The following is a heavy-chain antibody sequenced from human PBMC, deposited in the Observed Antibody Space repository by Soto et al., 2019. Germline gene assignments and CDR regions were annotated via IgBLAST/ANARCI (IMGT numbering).Heavy chain of an antibody. Sequence: SGPTLVNPTQTLTLTCTFSGFSLSTSGVGVGWIRQPPGKALEWLALIYWNDDKRYSPSLKSRLTITKDTSKNQVVLTMTNMDPVDTATYYCARRYSSGWYGTDWFDPWGQGTLVTVSS. D-gene: IGHD6-19*01. CDR3: ARRYSSGWYGTDWFDP. CDR2: IYWNDDK. CDR1: GFSLSTSGVG. J-gene: IGHJ5*02. V-gene: IGHV2-5*01.